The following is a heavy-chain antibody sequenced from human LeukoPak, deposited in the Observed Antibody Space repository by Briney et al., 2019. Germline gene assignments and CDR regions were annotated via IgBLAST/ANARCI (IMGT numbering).Heavy chain of an antibody. CDR2: INPNSGGT. J-gene: IGHJ4*02. D-gene: IGHD1-26*01. CDR3: ASGGSYSFSGVDYFNY. Sequence: ASVKVSCEASGYTFTGYYMHWVRQAPGQGLEWMGRINPNSGGTNYAQKFQGRVTMTRDTSISTAYMEVSRLRSDDTAVYYCASGGSYSFSGVDYFNYWGQGTLVTVSS. CDR1: GYTFTGYY. V-gene: IGHV1-2*06.